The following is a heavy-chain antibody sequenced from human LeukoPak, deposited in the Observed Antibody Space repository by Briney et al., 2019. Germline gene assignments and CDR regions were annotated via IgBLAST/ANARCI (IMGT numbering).Heavy chain of an antibody. D-gene: IGHD1-26*01. CDR1: GGSLSSYY. CDR2: IYYSGST. J-gene: IGHJ4*02. CDR3: ARHEGEWELTNIDY. V-gene: IGHV4-59*08. Sequence: SETLSLTCTVSGGSLSSYYWSWIRQPPGKGLEWIGYIYYSGSTNYNPSLKSRVTISVDTSKNQFSLKLSSVTAADTAVYYCARHEGEWELTNIDYWGQGTLVTVSS.